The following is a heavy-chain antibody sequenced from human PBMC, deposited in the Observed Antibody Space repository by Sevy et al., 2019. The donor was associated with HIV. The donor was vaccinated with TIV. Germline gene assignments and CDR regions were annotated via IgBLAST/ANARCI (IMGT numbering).Heavy chain of an antibody. J-gene: IGHJ4*02. Sequence: ASVKVSCKASGYTFTEYYVHWLRQAPGQGLEWMGWINPQTGGTYFAKKFQDRVTLTTATSINAVYMELSGLKFDDTAVFYCARMGDSFDTSGYYPLKYWGLGTLVTVSS. CDR1: GYTFTEYY. D-gene: IGHD3-22*01. V-gene: IGHV1-2*02. CDR2: INPQTGGT. CDR3: ARMGDSFDTSGYYPLKY.